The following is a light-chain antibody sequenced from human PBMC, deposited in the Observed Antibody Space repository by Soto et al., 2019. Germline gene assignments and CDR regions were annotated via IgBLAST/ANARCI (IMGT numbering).Light chain of an antibody. J-gene: IGLJ3*02. V-gene: IGLV2-14*01. CDR2: EVS. Sequence: QSALTQPASVSGSPGQSITISCTGTSSDVGAYNYVSWYQQHPGKAPKLMIYEVSNRSSGVSDRFSGSRSGNTASLTISGLQAEDESDYYCISYTSSSTWVFGGGTQLTVL. CDR1: SSDVGAYNY. CDR3: ISYTSSSTWV.